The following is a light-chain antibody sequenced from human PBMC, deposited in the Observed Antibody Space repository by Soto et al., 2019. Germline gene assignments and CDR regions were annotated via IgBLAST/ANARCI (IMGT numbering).Light chain of an antibody. CDR2: GAS. Sequence: EIVMTQSPATLSVSPGERATLSCRASQSVSSNLAWYQQKPGQAPRLLIYGASTRATGIPARFSGSGSGTEFTLTISSLQSEDFAVYYCQQYGSSPRTFGQGTRLEI. CDR1: QSVSSN. CDR3: QQYGSSPRT. V-gene: IGKV3-15*01. J-gene: IGKJ5*01.